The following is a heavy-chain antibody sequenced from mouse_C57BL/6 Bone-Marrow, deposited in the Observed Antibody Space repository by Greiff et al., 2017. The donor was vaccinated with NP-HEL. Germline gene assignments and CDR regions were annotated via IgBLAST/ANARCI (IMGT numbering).Heavy chain of an antibody. CDR2: ISSGGDYI. Sequence: EVKVEESGEGLVKPGGSLKLSCAASGFTFSSYAMSWVRQTPEKRLEWVAYISSGGDYIYYADTVKGRFTISRDNARNTLYLQMSSLKSDDTAMYYCTRDKWLLSSWFAYWGQGTLVTVSA. V-gene: IGHV5-9-1*02. CDR1: GFTFSSYA. D-gene: IGHD2-3*01. CDR3: TRDKWLLSSWFAY. J-gene: IGHJ3*01.